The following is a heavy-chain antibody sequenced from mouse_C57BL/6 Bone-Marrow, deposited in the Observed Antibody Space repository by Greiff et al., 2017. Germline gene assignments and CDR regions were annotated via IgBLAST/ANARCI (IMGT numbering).Heavy chain of an antibody. CDR2: ISDGGSYT. CDR3: ARIRGWYFDV. V-gene: IGHV5-4*03. CDR1: GFTFSSYA. J-gene: IGHJ1*03. Sequence: EVMLVESGGGLVKPGGSLKLSCAASGFTFSSYAMSWVRPTPEKRLEWVATISDGGSYTYYPDNVTGRFTISRANAKNNLYLQMSHLKSEDTAMYYCARIRGWYFDVWGTGTTVTVSS.